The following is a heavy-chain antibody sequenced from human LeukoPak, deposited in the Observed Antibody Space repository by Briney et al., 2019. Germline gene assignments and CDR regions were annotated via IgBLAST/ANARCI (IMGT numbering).Heavy chain of an antibody. Sequence: GSLRLSCAASGFTFSSYAMSWVRQAPGKGLEWVSAISGSGGSTYYADSVKGRFTISRDNSKNTLYLQMNCLRAEDTAVYYCAKEVVVSGTFDYWGQGTLVTVSS. CDR1: GFTFSSYA. CDR3: AKEVVVSGTFDY. D-gene: IGHD3-22*01. J-gene: IGHJ4*02. CDR2: ISGSGGST. V-gene: IGHV3-23*01.